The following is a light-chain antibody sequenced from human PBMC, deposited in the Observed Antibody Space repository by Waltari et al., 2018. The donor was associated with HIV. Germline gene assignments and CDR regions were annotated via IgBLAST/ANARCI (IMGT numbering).Light chain of an antibody. V-gene: IGLV2-14*01. CDR2: EVT. J-gene: IGLJ3*02. CDR1: NSDIGAYDY. CDR3: SSYAATTTIV. Sequence: QSVLTQPASVSGSPGQSITISCTGTNSDIGAYDYVPWYQQHPGKAPKLLIYEVTIRSPGISYRFSGSKSGNTASMTISGLQAEDEAHYYCSSYAATTTIVFGGGTRLTVL.